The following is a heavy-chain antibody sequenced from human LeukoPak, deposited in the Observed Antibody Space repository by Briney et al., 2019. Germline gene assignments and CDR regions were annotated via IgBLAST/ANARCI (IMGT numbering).Heavy chain of an antibody. Sequence: SETLSLTCTVSGGSISSYYWSWIRQPAGKGLEWIGRIYTSGSTNYNPSLKSRVTMSVDTSKNQFSLKLSSVTAADTAVNYCARDRGSGYYPDAFDIWGQGTMVTVSS. V-gene: IGHV4-4*07. CDR1: GGSISSYY. D-gene: IGHD3-22*01. CDR2: IYTSGST. CDR3: ARDRGSGYYPDAFDI. J-gene: IGHJ3*02.